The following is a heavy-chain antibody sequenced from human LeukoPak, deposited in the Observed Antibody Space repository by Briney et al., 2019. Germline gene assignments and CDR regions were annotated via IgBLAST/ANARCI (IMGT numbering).Heavy chain of an antibody. CDR2: ISGSGGST. CDR1: GFTVSNNY. Sequence: GGSLRLSCAASGFTVSNNYMSWVRQAPGKGLEWVSAISGSGGSTYYADSVKGRFTISRDNSKNTLYLQMNSLRAEDTAVYYCAKDRPVLRYFDWLFPSYYFDYWGQGTLVTVSS. CDR3: AKDRPVLRYFDWLFPSYYFDY. J-gene: IGHJ4*02. V-gene: IGHV3-23*01. D-gene: IGHD3-9*01.